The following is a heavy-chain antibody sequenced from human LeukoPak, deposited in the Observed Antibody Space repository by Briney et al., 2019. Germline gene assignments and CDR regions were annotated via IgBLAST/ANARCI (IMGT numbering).Heavy chain of an antibody. D-gene: IGHD6-19*01. CDR3: ARDRIGDSSGWYGSRNDY. Sequence: GGSLRLSCAASGFTFDDYGMNWVRQAPGKGLEWVSGINWNGGSTGYADSVKGRFTISRDNAKNSLYLQMNSLRAEDTAVYYCARDRIGDSSGWYGSRNDYWGQGTLVTVSS. CDR1: GFTFDDYG. V-gene: IGHV3-20*04. J-gene: IGHJ4*02. CDR2: INWNGGST.